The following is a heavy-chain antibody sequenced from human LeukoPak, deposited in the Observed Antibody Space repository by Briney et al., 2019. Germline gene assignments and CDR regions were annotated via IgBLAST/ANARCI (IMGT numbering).Heavy chain of an antibody. Sequence: PSETLSLTCTVSGYSFSSGYYWGWIRQPPGKGLEWIGSIYHSGSTYYNPSLKSRVTISVDTSKNQFSLKLSSVTAADTAVYYCARVERGIVVVIYLGDAFDIWGQGTMVTVSS. D-gene: IGHD3-22*01. V-gene: IGHV4-38-2*02. CDR2: IYHSGST. CDR3: ARVERGIVVVIYLGDAFDI. J-gene: IGHJ3*02. CDR1: GYSFSSGYY.